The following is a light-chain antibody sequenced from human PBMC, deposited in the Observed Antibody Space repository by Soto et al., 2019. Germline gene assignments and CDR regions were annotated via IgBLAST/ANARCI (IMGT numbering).Light chain of an antibody. CDR2: DNN. CDR3: ATWDSSLSAVV. Sequence: QAVVTQPPSVSAAPGQKVTISCSGSRSNIGNDYVSWYQVLPGRAPKLLIYDNNKRPSEIPDRFSGSKSGTSATLGITGLQTGDEADYYCATWDSSLSAVVFGGGTKVTVL. V-gene: IGLV1-51*01. J-gene: IGLJ2*01. CDR1: RSNIGNDY.